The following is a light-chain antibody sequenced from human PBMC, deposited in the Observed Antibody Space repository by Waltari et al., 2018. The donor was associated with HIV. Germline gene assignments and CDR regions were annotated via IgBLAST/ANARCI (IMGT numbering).Light chain of an antibody. V-gene: IGLV2-23*02. CDR2: EVS. Sequence: ALSHPASVSGAPAQSSTIACTGASSAVGGDNLVSWYQQHPGKAPKLMIYEVSKRPSGVSNRFSGSKSGNTASLTISGLQAEDEADYYCCSYAGSSTWVFGGGTKLTVL. CDR3: CSYAGSSTWV. J-gene: IGLJ3*02. CDR1: SSAVGGDNL.